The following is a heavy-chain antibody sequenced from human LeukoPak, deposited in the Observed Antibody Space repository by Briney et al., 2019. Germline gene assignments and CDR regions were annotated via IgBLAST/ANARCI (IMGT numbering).Heavy chain of an antibody. D-gene: IGHD5-18*01. CDR3: VRARRHVDTSMVRYFDY. Sequence: GGSLRLSCAASGFTFNSYTMNWVRQAPGKGLEWVSSISSISSYIYYADSVKGRFTISRDNAKNSVYLQMNNLRAEDTAVYYCVRARRHVDTSMVRYFDYWGQGTLVTVSS. CDR1: GFTFNSYT. CDR2: ISSISSYI. V-gene: IGHV3-21*01. J-gene: IGHJ4*02.